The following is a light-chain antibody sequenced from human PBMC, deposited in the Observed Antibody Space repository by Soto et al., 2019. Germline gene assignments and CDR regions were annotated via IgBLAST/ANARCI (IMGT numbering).Light chain of an antibody. V-gene: IGLV2-23*02. CDR3: CSYAGHSLWV. Sequence: QSALTQPASVSGSPRQSITISCTGTSSDVGQFDSVSWYAQHPGEAPKLLIYEVNKRPSGVSTRFSGSKSGHTASLTISGLQAEDEDDYYCCSYAGHSLWVFGGGTKLTVL. J-gene: IGLJ3*02. CDR1: SSDVGQFDS. CDR2: EVN.